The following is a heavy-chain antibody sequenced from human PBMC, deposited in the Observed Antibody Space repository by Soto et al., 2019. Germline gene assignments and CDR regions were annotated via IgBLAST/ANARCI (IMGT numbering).Heavy chain of an antibody. Sequence: XXSLRLAWAASGFTFSNYAMRWVLQAPGKGLEWVSLVSATAGTTYYTDSVKGRFTISRDNSRNTVYLQMNSLRADDTAVYYCAKDRLAGGFDYWGQGTLVTVSS. CDR3: AKDRLAGGFDY. CDR1: GFTFSNYA. D-gene: IGHD3-16*01. J-gene: IGHJ4*02. CDR2: VSATAGTT. V-gene: IGHV3-23*01.